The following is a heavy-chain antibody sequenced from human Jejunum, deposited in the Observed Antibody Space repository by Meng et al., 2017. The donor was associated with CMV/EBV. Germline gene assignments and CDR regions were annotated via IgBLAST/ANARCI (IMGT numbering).Heavy chain of an antibody. CDR1: DGSISSYY. J-gene: IGHJ4*02. D-gene: IGHD2-2*01. V-gene: IGHV4-4*07. Sequence: QGQLQESGPGLVKPSETLSLPCTVSDGSISSYYWSWIRQSAGKGLEWIGRIHTSGTTNYNPSLKSRVTLSLDTSKDQFSLKLTSVTAADTAVYYCAREKSSCTSSTCYGVDSWGQGTLVTVSS. CDR3: AREKSSCTSSTCYGVDS. CDR2: IHTSGTT.